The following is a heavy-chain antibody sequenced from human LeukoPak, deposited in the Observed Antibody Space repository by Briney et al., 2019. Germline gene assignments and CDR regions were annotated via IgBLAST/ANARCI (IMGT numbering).Heavy chain of an antibody. CDR3: ARAPSEIGGYYPEYFRH. CDR2: IKSDGRT. CDR1: GFTFSDYA. J-gene: IGHJ1*01. D-gene: IGHD3-22*01. Sequence: GGSLRLSCEASGFTFSDYAMNWVRQAPGKGLVWVSRIKSDGRTNYADSVKGRFTISRDNAKNTVSLQMNSLRAEDTGVYYCARAPSEIGGYYPEYFRHWGQGTLVTVSS. V-gene: IGHV3-74*01.